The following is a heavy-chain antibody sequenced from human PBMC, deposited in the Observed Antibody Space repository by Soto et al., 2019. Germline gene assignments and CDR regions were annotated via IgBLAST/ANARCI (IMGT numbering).Heavy chain of an antibody. CDR1: EFPFSNYA. D-gene: IGHD1-7*01. V-gene: IGHV3-23*01. Sequence: GGTLRLSCTASEFPFSNYAMSWVRRAPGKGLEWVAGLSASGDSTYYADSLKGSFTISRDKSKTTLYLQLNSVTPEDTAVYYCARSTTDAFDIWGQGTMVTVSS. J-gene: IGHJ3*02. CDR3: ARSTTDAFDI. CDR2: LSASGDST.